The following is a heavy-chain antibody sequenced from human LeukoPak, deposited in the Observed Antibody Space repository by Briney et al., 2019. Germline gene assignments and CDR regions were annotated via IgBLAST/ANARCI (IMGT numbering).Heavy chain of an antibody. V-gene: IGHV3-7*01. Sequence: GASLRLSCAASGFTFSDYYMSWIRQPPGKGLEWVANIKPDGSDKAYVDSVTGRFTISRDNTKNSLYLQMSSLRAEDTAVYYCARAMTWGQGTLVSVSS. CDR2: IKPDGSDK. CDR3: ARAMT. CDR1: GFTFSDYY. J-gene: IGHJ5*02.